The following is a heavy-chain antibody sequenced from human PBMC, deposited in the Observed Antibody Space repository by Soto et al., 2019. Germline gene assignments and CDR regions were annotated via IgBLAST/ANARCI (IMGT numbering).Heavy chain of an antibody. CDR1: GFTVSNYW. CDR2: IDSGRSSA. D-gene: IGHD2-8*01. CDR3: ARDTSGYLAY. J-gene: IGHJ4*02. V-gene: IGHV3-74*01. Sequence: GGSLRLSCAASGFTVSNYWMHWVRQAPGKGLVWVSRIDSGRSSAIYADSVKGRFTISRDNAKNTLYLQMNSLRAEDTAVYFCARDTSGYLAYWGQGTLVTVSS.